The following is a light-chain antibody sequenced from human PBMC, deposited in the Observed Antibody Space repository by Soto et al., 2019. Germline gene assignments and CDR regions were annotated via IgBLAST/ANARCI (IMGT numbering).Light chain of an antibody. CDR1: RSLSGDY. Sequence: EIVLTQSPGTLSLSPGDRATLSCRASRSLSGDYLAWYQQKPGQAPRLLIYDASRRATDIPARFSGSGSGTDFALTISRLEPADFAVYFCQQYDTFPRTFGQGTKVEIQ. V-gene: IGKV3-20*01. CDR3: QQYDTFPRT. CDR2: DAS. J-gene: IGKJ1*01.